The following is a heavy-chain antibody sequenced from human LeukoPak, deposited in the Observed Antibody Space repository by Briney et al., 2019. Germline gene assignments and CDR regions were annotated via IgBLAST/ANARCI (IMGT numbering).Heavy chain of an antibody. CDR3: ARVVYDSSGYPPPDY. CDR1: GYTFTSYG. J-gene: IGHJ4*02. V-gene: IGHV1-18*01. D-gene: IGHD3-22*01. Sequence: ASVKVSCKASGYTFTSYGISWVRQAPGQGLEWMGWISAYNGNTNYAQKLQGRVTMTTDTSTSTAYMELRSLRSDDTAVYDCARVVYDSSGYPPPDYWGQGTLVIVSS. CDR2: ISAYNGNT.